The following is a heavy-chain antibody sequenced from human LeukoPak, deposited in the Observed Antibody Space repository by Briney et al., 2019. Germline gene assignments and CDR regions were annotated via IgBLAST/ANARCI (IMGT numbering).Heavy chain of an antibody. CDR1: GFTFSCYS. Sequence: GGSLRLSCVASGFTFSCYSMNWVRQAPGEGLEWVSSISSGSTYIYYADSVKGRFTISRDNAKNSLYLQMNSLRAEDTAVYYCVRDGQSTSYDYWGQGTLVTVSS. J-gene: IGHJ4*02. CDR3: VRDGQSTSYDY. D-gene: IGHD6-6*01. V-gene: IGHV3-21*01. CDR2: ISSGSTYI.